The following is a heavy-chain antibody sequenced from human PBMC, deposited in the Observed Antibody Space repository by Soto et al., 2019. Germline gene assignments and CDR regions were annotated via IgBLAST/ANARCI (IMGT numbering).Heavy chain of an antibody. CDR1: GGSTSSSNW. D-gene: IGHD1-1*01. CDR2: VYRSGTN. Sequence: PSETLSLTCTVSGGSTSSSNWWTWVRQPPGKGLDWIGEVYRSGTNNYNPSLKSRVTISVDKSKNQLSLKLNSMTAADTALYYCARGQTNEDAFDIWGQGTMVTV. CDR3: ARGQTNEDAFDI. V-gene: IGHV4-4*02. J-gene: IGHJ3*02.